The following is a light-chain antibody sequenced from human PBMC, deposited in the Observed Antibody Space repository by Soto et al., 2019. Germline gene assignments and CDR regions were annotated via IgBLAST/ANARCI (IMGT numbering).Light chain of an antibody. CDR1: RMVSTY. V-gene: IGKV1-39*01. CDR2: AAS. Sequence: DIQMTQSPSSLSASVGDRITITCRTSRMVSTYLNCYRERAGLAPSLLIYAASSLQSGVPPRFSGRVSGTDFTLTIICLQPEDFATYFCQQTYSAPPTFGQGTKVDIK. J-gene: IGKJ1*01. CDR3: QQTYSAPPT.